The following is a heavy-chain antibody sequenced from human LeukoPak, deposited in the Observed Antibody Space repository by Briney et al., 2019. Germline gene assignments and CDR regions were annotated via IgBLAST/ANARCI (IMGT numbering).Heavy chain of an antibody. CDR1: GFTFSGYA. Sequence: GGSLRLSCAASGFTFSGYAMHWVRQAPGKGLEWVSVISYDGSNKYCADSVKGRFTISRDNSKNTLYLQMSSLRAEDTAVYYCARAWMATIIDYWVQGTLVTVSS. CDR3: ARAWMATIIDY. V-gene: IGHV3-30-3*01. J-gene: IGHJ4*02. D-gene: IGHD5-24*01. CDR2: ISYDGSNK.